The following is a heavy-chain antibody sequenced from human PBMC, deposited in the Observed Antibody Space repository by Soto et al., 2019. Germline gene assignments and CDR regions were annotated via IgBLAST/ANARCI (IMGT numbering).Heavy chain of an antibody. D-gene: IGHD3-3*01. Sequence: GKSLKISCKGSGYSFTSYWIGWVRQMPGKGLEWMGIIYPGDSDTRYSPSFQGQVTISADKSISTAYLQWSSLKASDTAMYYCARHVTIFGVVPRGGMDVWGQGTTVTVSS. CDR1: GYSFTSYW. V-gene: IGHV5-51*01. J-gene: IGHJ6*02. CDR2: IYPGDSDT. CDR3: ARHVTIFGVVPRGGMDV.